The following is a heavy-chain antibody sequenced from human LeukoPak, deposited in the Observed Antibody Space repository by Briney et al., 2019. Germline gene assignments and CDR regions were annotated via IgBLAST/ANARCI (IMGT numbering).Heavy chain of an antibody. V-gene: IGHV4-59*01. D-gene: IGHD3-10*01. CDR3: ARDPGGYFFDY. J-gene: IGHJ4*02. CDR2: IYDSGTT. CDR1: GGSISSYY. Sequence: SETLSLTCTVSGGSISSYYWSWIRQPPGKGLEWIGYIYDSGTTNYNPSLKSRVTVSVDTFKNQFSLKLSSVTAADTAVYYCARDPGGYFFDYWGQGTLVTVSS.